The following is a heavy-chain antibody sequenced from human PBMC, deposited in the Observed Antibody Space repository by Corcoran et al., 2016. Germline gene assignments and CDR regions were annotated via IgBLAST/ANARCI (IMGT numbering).Heavy chain of an antibody. Sequence: QVQLQESGPGLVKPSETLSLTCTVSGYSISSGYYWGWIRQPPGKGLEWIGSIYHSGSTYYNPSLMSRVTISVDTSKNQLSLKLCSVTAADTAVYYCVRGPYCSSTSCRLDYWGQGTLVTVSS. J-gene: IGHJ4*02. V-gene: IGHV4-38-2*02. CDR2: IYHSGST. D-gene: IGHD2-2*01. CDR3: VRGPYCSSTSCRLDY. CDR1: GYSISSGYY.